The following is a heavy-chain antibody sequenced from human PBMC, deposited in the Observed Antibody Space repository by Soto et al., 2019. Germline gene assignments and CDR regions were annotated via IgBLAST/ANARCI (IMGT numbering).Heavy chain of an antibody. V-gene: IGHV4-59*01. D-gene: IGHD1-1*01. CDR2: IYYSGST. Sequence: SETLSLTCTVSGGSISSYYWSWIRQPPGKGLEWIGYIYYSGSTNYNPSLKSRVTISVDTSKNQFSLKLSSVTAADTAVYYCARDKILERGQDAFDIWGQGTMVTVSS. CDR3: ARDKILERGQDAFDI. CDR1: GGSISSYY. J-gene: IGHJ3*02.